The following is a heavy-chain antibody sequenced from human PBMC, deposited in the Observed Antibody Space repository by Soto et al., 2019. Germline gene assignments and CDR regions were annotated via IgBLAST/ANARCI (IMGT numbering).Heavy chain of an antibody. J-gene: IGHJ6*02. Sequence: GESLKISCKGSGYSFTNYWIGWVRQMPGKDLEWIGIIYPEDSETRYSPSFQGQVTISADKSISTAYLQWSSLKASDTAMYYCARTESGYSYGFADVWGQGTTVTVSS. CDR2: IYPEDSET. CDR1: GYSFTNYW. CDR3: ARTESGYSYGFADV. V-gene: IGHV5-51*01. D-gene: IGHD5-18*01.